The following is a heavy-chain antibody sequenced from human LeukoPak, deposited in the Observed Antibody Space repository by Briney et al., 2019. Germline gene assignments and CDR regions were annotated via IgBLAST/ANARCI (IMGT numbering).Heavy chain of an antibody. CDR2: IRSKAYGGST. CDR3: SRDGGFLYYFDY. D-gene: IGHD2/OR15-2a*01. CDR1: EFTFGDYA. V-gene: IGHV3-49*04. Sequence: GGSLRLSCTASEFTFGDYALNWVRQAPGKGLEWVAFIRSKAYGGSTEYAASVKGRFTISRDDSKSIAYLQMNSLKTEDTAVYYCSRDGGFLYYFDYWGQGTLVTVSS. J-gene: IGHJ4*02.